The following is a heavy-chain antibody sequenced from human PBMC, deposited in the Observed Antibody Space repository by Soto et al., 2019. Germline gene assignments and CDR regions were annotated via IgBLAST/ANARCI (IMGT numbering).Heavy chain of an antibody. CDR3: ARRGSGSYSDY. CDR2: IYYSGST. CDR1: GGSISSSRYY. J-gene: IGHJ4*02. V-gene: IGHV4-39*01. D-gene: IGHD3-10*01. Sequence: TSETRSLACTVAGGSISSSRYYWGWIRQPPGKGLEWIGSIYYSGSTYYNPSLKSRVTISVDTSKNQFSLKLSSVTAADTAVYYCARRGSGSYSDYWGQGTLVTVSS.